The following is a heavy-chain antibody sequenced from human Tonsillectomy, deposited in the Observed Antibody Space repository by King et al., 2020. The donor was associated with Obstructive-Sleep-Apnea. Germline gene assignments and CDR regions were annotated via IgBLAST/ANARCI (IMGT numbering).Heavy chain of an antibody. CDR1: GFTFSSYA. J-gene: IGHJ4*02. D-gene: IGHD4-11*01. CDR2: ISYDGSNK. V-gene: IGHV3-30*04. CDR3: AREDYSNYDYFDY. Sequence: VQLVESGGGVVQPGRSLRLSCAASGFTFSSYAMHWVRQAPGKGLEWVAVISYDGSNKYYADSVKGRFTISRDNSKNTLYLQMNSLRAEDTAVYYCAREDYSNYDYFDYCGQGTLVTVSS.